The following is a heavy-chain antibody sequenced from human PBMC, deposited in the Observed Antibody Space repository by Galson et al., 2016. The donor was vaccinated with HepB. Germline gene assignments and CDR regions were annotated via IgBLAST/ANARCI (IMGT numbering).Heavy chain of an antibody. D-gene: IGHD1-14*01. CDR2: ISSSGDST. CDR1: GFTFSNYA. J-gene: IGHJ4*02. V-gene: IGHV3-23*01. CDR3: AKDTAPGHTYGYFDY. Sequence: SLRLSCAASGFTFSNYAMSWVRQAPGKGLEWVSGISSSGDSTYYADSVKNRVATSRDNSKDTLYLEMNSLRDGDTAFYYCAKDTAPGHTYGYFDYWGQGTLVTVSS.